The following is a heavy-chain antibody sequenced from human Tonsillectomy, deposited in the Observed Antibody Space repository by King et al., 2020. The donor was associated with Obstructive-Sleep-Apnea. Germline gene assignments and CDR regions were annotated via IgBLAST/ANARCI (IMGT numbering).Heavy chain of an antibody. CDR2: ISWNSGSI. J-gene: IGHJ5*02. Sequence: VQLVESGGGLVQPGRSLRLSCAASGFTFDDYAMHWVRQAPGKGREWVSGISWNSGSIGYADSVKGRFTISRDNAKNSLYLQMNSLRAEDTALYYCAKDATGYSSCWPNWFDPCGQGTLVTVSS. CDR1: GFTFDDYA. D-gene: IGHD6-13*01. V-gene: IGHV3-9*01. CDR3: AKDATGYSSCWPNWFDP.